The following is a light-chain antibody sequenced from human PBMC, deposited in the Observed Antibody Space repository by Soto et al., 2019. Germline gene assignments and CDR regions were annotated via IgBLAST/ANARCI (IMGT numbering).Light chain of an antibody. Sequence: SVLTQPASVSGSPGQSITISCTGTSSDVGGYNYVSWYQQHPGKAPKLMIYEVSNRPSGVSNRFSGSKSGNTASLTISRLQAEDEADYYCSSYISRSRVFGTGTKVTVL. CDR2: EVS. V-gene: IGLV2-14*01. J-gene: IGLJ1*01. CDR3: SSYISRSRV. CDR1: SSDVGGYNY.